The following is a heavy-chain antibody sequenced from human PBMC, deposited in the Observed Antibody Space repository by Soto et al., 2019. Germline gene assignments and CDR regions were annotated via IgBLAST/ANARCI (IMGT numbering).Heavy chain of an antibody. CDR2: IYPSNSDT. D-gene: IGHD2-2*01. J-gene: IGHJ4*02. CDR3: ARDDCSGTTCYEFDY. V-gene: IGHV5-51*01. Sequence: EESLKISCKVSGYTFNSYWIAWVRQRPGKGLEWMGIIYPSNSDTKYSPSFQGQVTISADESISTAYLQWSSLKASDTAMYYCARDDCSGTTCYEFDYWGQGNQVTVSS. CDR1: GYTFNSYW.